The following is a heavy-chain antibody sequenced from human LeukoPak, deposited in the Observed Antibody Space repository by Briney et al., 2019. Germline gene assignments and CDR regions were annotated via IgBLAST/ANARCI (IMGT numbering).Heavy chain of an antibody. D-gene: IGHD3-9*01. CDR1: GYTLTELS. CDR3: ARGGYYDILTGYQIDY. CDR2: ISAYNGNT. J-gene: IGHJ4*02. Sequence: GASVKVSCKVSGYTLTELSMHWVRQAPGQGLEWMGWISAYNGNTNYAQKLQGRVTMTTDTSTSTAYMELRSLRSDDTAVYYCARGGYYDILTGYQIDYWGQGTLVTVSS. V-gene: IGHV1-18*01.